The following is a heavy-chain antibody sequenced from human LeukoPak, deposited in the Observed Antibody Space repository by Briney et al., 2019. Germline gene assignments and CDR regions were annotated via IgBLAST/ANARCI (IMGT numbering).Heavy chain of an antibody. Sequence: RGSLRLSCEVSGFTFSNDWMHWVRQAPGKGLLWVSRISGDGTTTNYAYSVKGRFTISRDNAKNTLYLQMDSLRAEDTAVYYCAGTWSFDYWGQGTLVTVSS. CDR2: ISGDGTTT. CDR1: GFTFSNDW. J-gene: IGHJ4*02. CDR3: AGTWSFDY. V-gene: IGHV3-74*01. D-gene: IGHD2-15*01.